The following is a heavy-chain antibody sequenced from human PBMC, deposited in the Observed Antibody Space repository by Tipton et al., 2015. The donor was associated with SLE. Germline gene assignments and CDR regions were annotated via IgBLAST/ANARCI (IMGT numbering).Heavy chain of an antibody. V-gene: IGHV3-74*01. D-gene: IGHD3-10*01. CDR3: ASGRFGYIFNY. Sequence: SLRLSCAASGFTFSSYWMHWVRQAPGKGLVWVSRINSDGSSTSCADSVKGRFTISRDNAKNTLYLQMISLRAEDTAVYYCASGRFGYIFNYWGQGTLVTVSS. CDR2: INSDGSST. CDR1: GFTFSSYW. J-gene: IGHJ4*02.